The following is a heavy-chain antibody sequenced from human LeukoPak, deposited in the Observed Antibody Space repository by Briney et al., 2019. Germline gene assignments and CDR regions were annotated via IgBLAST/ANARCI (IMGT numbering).Heavy chain of an antibody. D-gene: IGHD3-9*01. CDR2: IRYDGSNK. Sequence: PGGSLRLSCAASGFTFSSYGMHWVRQAPGKGLEWVAFIRYDGSNKYYADSVKGRFTIPRDNSKNTLYLQMNSLRAEDTAVYYCAKEPRYDILTGYSYYFDYWGQGTLVTVSS. J-gene: IGHJ4*02. CDR1: GFTFSSYG. CDR3: AKEPRYDILTGYSYYFDY. V-gene: IGHV3-30*02.